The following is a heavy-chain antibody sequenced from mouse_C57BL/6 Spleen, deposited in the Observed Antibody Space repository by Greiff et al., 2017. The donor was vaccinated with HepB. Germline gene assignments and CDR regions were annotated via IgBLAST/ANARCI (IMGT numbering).Heavy chain of an antibody. Sequence: QVHVKQSGAELVKPGASVKLSCKASGYTFTSYWMQWVKQRPGQGLEWIGEIDPSDSYTNYNQKFKGKATLTVDTSSSTAYMQLSSLTSEDSAVYYCARCCYGNDYWGQGTTLTVSS. CDR2: IDPSDSYT. J-gene: IGHJ2*01. CDR1: GYTFTSYW. V-gene: IGHV1-50*01. D-gene: IGHD2-1*01. CDR3: ARCCYGNDY.